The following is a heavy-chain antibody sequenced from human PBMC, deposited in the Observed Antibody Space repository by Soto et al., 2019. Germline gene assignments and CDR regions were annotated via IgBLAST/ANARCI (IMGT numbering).Heavy chain of an antibody. J-gene: IGHJ6*02. CDR1: GGTFSSYA. D-gene: IGHD2-2*02. V-gene: IGHV1-69*06. CDR3: AKGKKYCSRTSCYTGWSYYYYYYGMDV. CDR2: IIPIFGTA. Sequence: QVQLVQSGAEVKKPGSSVKVSCKASGGTFSSYAISWVRQAPGQGLEWMGGIIPIFGTAHYALKFHGRVTTTADKSTSTAYMELSSMRSEDTAVYYCAKGKKYCSRTSCYTGWSYYYYYYGMDVWGQGTTVTVSS.